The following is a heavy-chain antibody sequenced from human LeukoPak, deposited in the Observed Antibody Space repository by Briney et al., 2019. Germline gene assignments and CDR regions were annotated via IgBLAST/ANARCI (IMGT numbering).Heavy chain of an antibody. J-gene: IGHJ6*02. Sequence: PSETLSLTCTDSGGSISGYYWSWIRQPAGKGLEWIGRMYSSGTTNYNPSLKSRVTMSVDTSTNQFSLKLSSVTAADTAVYYCARGLFSYGYHYYGLDVWGQGTTVTVSS. CDR1: GGSISGYY. CDR3: ARGLFSYGYHYYGLDV. CDR2: MYSSGTT. D-gene: IGHD5-18*01. V-gene: IGHV4-4*07.